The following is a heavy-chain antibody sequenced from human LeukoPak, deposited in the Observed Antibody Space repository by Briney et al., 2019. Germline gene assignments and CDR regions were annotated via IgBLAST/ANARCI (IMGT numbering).Heavy chain of an antibody. V-gene: IGHV3-30-3*01. CDR1: GFTFSNAW. D-gene: IGHD1-26*01. Sequence: PGGSLRLSCAASGFTFSNAWMSWVRQAPGKGLEWVAVISYDGSNKYYADSVKGRFTISRDNSKNTLYLQMNSLRAEDTAVYYCARDRWAPTPWGQGTLVTVSS. CDR2: ISYDGSNK. J-gene: IGHJ5*02. CDR3: ARDRWAPTP.